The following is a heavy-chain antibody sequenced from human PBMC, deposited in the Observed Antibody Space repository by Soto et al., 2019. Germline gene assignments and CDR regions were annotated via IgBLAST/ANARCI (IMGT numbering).Heavy chain of an antibody. Sequence: SDTLSLTCTVSGGSISSYYWSWIRQPAGKGLEWIGRIYTSGSTNYNPSLKSRVTMSVDTSKNQFSLKLSSVTAADTAVYYCARENFNWNYDWFDPWGQGTLVTVSS. V-gene: IGHV4-4*07. CDR1: GGSISSYY. D-gene: IGHD1-7*01. J-gene: IGHJ5*02. CDR2: IYTSGST. CDR3: ARENFNWNYDWFDP.